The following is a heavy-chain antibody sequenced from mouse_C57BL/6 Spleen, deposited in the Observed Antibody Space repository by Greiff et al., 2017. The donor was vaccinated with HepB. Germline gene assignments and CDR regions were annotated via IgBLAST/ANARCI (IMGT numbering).Heavy chain of an antibody. Sequence: QVQLQQPGAELVKPGASVKLSCKASGYTFTSYWMHWVKQRPGQGLEWIGMIHPNSGSTNYNEKFKSKATLTVDKSSSTAYMQLSSLTSEDSAVYYCALYYGSEGFAYWGQGTLVTVSA. J-gene: IGHJ3*01. CDR1: GYTFTSYW. D-gene: IGHD1-1*01. CDR3: ALYYGSEGFAY. V-gene: IGHV1-64*01. CDR2: IHPNSGST.